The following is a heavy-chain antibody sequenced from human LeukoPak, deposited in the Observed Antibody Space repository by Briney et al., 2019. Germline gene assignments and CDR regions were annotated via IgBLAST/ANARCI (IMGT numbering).Heavy chain of an antibody. D-gene: IGHD2-2*01. V-gene: IGHV1-2*02. Sequence: ASVKVSCKTSGYTFTDYYMHWVRQALGQGPEWMGWINPNSGATKYAQKFQGRVTLTRDTSISTAYMDLSRLRSDDTAVYYCAREGDVVADVNWFDPWGQGTLVTVSS. CDR3: AREGDVVADVNWFDP. CDR1: GYTFTDYY. CDR2: INPNSGAT. J-gene: IGHJ5*02.